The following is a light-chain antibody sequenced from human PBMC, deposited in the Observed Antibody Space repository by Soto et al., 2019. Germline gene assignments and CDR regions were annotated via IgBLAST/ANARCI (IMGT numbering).Light chain of an antibody. Sequence: SALIQPASVSGSPRQSITISCTGTSRDIGTYDLVSWYQQHPGKVPKLIIYEATKRPSGVSSRFSGSKSGTTASLTISGLQAEDEADYYCCSYAGYTTYVFGSGTQLTVL. CDR3: CSYAGYTTYV. CDR1: SRDIGTYDL. CDR2: EAT. J-gene: IGLJ1*01. V-gene: IGLV2-23*01.